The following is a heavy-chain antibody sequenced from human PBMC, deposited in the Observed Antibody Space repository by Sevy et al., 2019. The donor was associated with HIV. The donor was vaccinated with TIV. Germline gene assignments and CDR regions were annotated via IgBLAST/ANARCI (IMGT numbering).Heavy chain of an antibody. CDR2: IYYSGST. CDR1: GGSISSYF. Sequence: TLSLTCTVSGGSISSYFWSWIRQPPGKGPEWIGYIYYSGSTNYNPSLKSRVTISADTSKNQFSLKLTSVTAADTAVYYCARAGTAMSYFDYWGQGTLVTVSS. J-gene: IGHJ4*02. CDR3: ARAGTAMSYFDY. D-gene: IGHD5-18*01. V-gene: IGHV4-59*01.